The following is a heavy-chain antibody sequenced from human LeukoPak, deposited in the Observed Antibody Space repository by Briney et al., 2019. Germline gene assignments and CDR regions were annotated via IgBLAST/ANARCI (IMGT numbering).Heavy chain of an antibody. CDR2: IYYRGTT. V-gene: IGHV4-59*08. D-gene: IGHD3-16*02. CDR3: ARLARFEELSPRYHFDN. CDR1: GGSISGYY. Sequence: SETLSLTCTVSGGSISGYYWSWIRQPPGQGLEWIGYIYYRGTTNYFPSLKNRVTISIDTTKNQFSLKLYSVTAADTAVYFCARLARFEELSPRYHFDNWGQGTLVTVSS. J-gene: IGHJ4*02.